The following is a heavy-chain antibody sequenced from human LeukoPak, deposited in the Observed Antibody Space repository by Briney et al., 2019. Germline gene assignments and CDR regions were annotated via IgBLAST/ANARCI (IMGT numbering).Heavy chain of an antibody. CDR2: IYPGDSDT. D-gene: IGHD1-26*01. CDR1: GYSFTSYW. Sequence: GESLKISCKGSGYSFTSYWISWVRQMPGKGLEWMGIIYPGDSDTRYSPSFQGQVTISADKSISTAYLQWSSLKASDTAMYYCARPKRGARTAFDIWGQGTMVTVSS. J-gene: IGHJ3*02. V-gene: IGHV5-51*01. CDR3: ARPKRGARTAFDI.